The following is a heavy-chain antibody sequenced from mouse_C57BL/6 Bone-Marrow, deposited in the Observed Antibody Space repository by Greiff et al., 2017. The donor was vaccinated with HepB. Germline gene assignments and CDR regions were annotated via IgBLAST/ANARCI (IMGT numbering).Heavy chain of an antibody. CDR3: ARSGDYDAMDY. Sequence: QVHVKQSGAELVKPGASVKLSCKASGYTFTSYWMQWVKQRPGQGLEWIGEIDPSDSYTNYNQKFKGKATLTVDTSSSTAYMQLSSLTSEDSAVYYCARSGDYDAMDYWGQGTSVTVSS. J-gene: IGHJ4*01. CDR2: IDPSDSYT. CDR1: GYTFTSYW. D-gene: IGHD3-1*01. V-gene: IGHV1-50*01.